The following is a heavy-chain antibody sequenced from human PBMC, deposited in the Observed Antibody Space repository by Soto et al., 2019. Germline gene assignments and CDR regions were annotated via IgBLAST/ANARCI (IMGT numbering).Heavy chain of an antibody. CDR2: FDPEDGET. V-gene: IGHV1-24*01. CDR3: FTGYYNPANGLQH. D-gene: IGHD3-9*01. J-gene: IGHJ1*01. CDR1: GYTLTELS. Sequence: ASVKVSCKVSGYTLTELSMHWVRQAPGKGLEWMGGFDPEDGETIYVQKFQGRVTMTEDTSTDTAYMELSSLRSEDTAVYYCFTGYYNPANGLQHWGQGTLVTVSS.